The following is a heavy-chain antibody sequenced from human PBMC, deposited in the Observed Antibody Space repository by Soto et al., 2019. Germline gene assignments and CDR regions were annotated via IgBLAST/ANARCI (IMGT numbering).Heavy chain of an antibody. V-gene: IGHV1-8*01. J-gene: IGHJ5*02. Sequence: ASLKVSCKSSGSTFTSYDINCVRQATGQGLEWMGWMNPNSGNTGYAQKFQGRVTMTRNTSISTAYMELSSLRSEDTAVYYCARAAAAGNWFEPWGQGTLVTVSS. CDR3: ARAAAAGNWFEP. D-gene: IGHD6-13*01. CDR2: MNPNSGNT. CDR1: GSTFTSYD.